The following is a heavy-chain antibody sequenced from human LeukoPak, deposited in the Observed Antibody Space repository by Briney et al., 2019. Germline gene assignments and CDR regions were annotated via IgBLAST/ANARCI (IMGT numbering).Heavy chain of an antibody. CDR2: MKRDGSEV. CDR1: GFTFSTCW. Sequence: GGSLRLSCAASGFTFSTCWMTWVRQAPGKGLEWVANMKRDGSEVYYANSVKGHFTISRDNAKNSLYLQMNGLRAEDTAVYYCARYTEYYFDYWGQGTLVTVSS. D-gene: IGHD2-2*02. J-gene: IGHJ4*02. V-gene: IGHV3-7*01. CDR3: ARYTEYYFDY.